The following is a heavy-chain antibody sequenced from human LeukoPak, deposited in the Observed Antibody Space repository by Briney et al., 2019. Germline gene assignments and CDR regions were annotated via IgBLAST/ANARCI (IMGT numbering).Heavy chain of an antibody. CDR2: IIGSAVNT. V-gene: IGHV3-23*01. CDR3: AKYTSGTSYRGLDQ. CDR1: GLTVSSYG. D-gene: IGHD3-10*01. Sequence: GGSLRLSCGASGLTVSSYGMSWVRQAPGKGLEWVSTIIGSAVNTYYADSVKGRFTISRDDSKNTVYLQMNSLRAEDTAVYSCAKYTSGTSYRGLDQWGQGTLVTVSS. J-gene: IGHJ4*02.